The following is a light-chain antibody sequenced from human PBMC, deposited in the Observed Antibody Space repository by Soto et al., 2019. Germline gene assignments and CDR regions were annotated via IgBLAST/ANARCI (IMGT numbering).Light chain of an antibody. J-gene: IGKJ1*01. Sequence: EIVLPQSPATLSLSPGERPTLSCSTSQTVSRMYLSWFQQKPGQAPRLLIYGTSTRATGIPVRFSGSGSGTDFTLTINSLQPEDFATYSCQQSYNSPQTFGQGTKVDI. CDR3: QQSYNSPQT. CDR1: QTVSRMY. CDR2: GTS. V-gene: IGKV3D-7*01.